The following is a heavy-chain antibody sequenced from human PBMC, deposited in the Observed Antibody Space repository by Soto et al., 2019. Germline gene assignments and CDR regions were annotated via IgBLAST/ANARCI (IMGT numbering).Heavy chain of an antibody. J-gene: IGHJ5*02. CDR3: ARGYCISTSCYASRYWFDP. V-gene: IGHV4-61*01. CDR2: IYYSGST. Sequence: QVQLQESGPGLVKPSETLSLTCTVSGGSVSSGSYYWSWIRQPPGKGLEWIGYIYYSGSTNYNPSLKSRGTISVDTSKNQFSLKLSSVTAADTAVYYCARGYCISTSCYASRYWFDPWGQGTLVTVSS. D-gene: IGHD2-2*01. CDR1: GGSVSSGSYY.